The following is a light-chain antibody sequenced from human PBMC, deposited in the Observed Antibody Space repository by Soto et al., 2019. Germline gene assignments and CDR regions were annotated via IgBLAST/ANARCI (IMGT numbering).Light chain of an antibody. CDR2: GAS. CDR3: QQYNNWPRT. CDR1: QSVRSN. V-gene: IGKV3-15*01. J-gene: IGKJ1*01. Sequence: EIVMTQAPATLSVSPGEGAIVSCRASQSVRSNLAWYQQKPGQAPRLLVYGASTRATGVPARFSGGGSGSEFTLAISSLQSEDFAIYYCQQYNNWPRTFGQGTKVDIK.